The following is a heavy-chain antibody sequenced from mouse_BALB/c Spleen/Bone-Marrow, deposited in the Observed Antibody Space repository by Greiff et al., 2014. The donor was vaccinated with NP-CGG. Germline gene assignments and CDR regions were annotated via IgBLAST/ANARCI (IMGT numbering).Heavy chain of an antibody. J-gene: IGHJ2*01. D-gene: IGHD2-2*01. CDR3: AREGGYDEDYFDY. Sequence: LVESGPELVKPGASVKVSCKASGYTFTSYVMHWVKQKPGQGLEWIGCINPYNDGTKYNEKFKGKATLTSDKSSSTAYMELSSLTSEDSAVYYCAREGGYDEDYFDYWGQGTTLTVSS. CDR2: INPYNDGT. CDR1: GYTFTSYV. V-gene: IGHV1-14*01.